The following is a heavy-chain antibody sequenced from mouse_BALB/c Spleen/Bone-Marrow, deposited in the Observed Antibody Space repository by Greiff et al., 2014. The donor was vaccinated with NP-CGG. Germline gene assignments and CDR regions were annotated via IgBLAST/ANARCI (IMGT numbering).Heavy chain of an antibody. Sequence: VQLQQSGAELVKPGASVKLSCTASGFNIKDTYLHWVKQRPEQGLDWIGRIDPAIFTKYDPKFQGKATITADTSSNTAYLHLSSLTSEDNAVDYCASYRYGWYFDVWGAGTTVTVSS. CDR3: ASYRYGWYFDV. CDR2: IDPAIFT. J-gene: IGHJ1*01. V-gene: IGHV14-3*02. D-gene: IGHD2-14*01. CDR1: GFNIKDTY.